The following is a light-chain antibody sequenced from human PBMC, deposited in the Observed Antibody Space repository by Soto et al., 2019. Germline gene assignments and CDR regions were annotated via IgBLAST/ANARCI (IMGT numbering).Light chain of an antibody. V-gene: IGLV2-11*01. CDR3: CSYAGSVL. J-gene: IGLJ2*01. CDR2: DVT. Sequence: QAVVTQPRSVSGSPGQSITISCTGTSSDVGGYNYVSWYQLHPGKAPILIIYDVTKRPSGVPDRFSGSKSGNTASLTISGLQAEDEADYYCCSYAGSVLFGGGTKLTVL. CDR1: SSDVGGYNY.